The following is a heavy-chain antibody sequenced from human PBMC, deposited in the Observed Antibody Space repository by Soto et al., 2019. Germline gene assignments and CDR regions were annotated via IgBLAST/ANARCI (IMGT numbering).Heavy chain of an antibody. J-gene: IGHJ4*02. CDR1: GFTFTRYS. V-gene: IGHV3-21*01. CDR3: ARESEDLTSNFDD. Sequence: GGSLRLSCAASGFTFTRYSMNWVRQAPGKGLEWVSSISSTTNYIYYADSMKGRFTVSRYNAKNSVYLEMNSLSAEDTAVYYCARESEDLTSNFDDWGQGTLVTVSS. CDR2: ISSTTNYI.